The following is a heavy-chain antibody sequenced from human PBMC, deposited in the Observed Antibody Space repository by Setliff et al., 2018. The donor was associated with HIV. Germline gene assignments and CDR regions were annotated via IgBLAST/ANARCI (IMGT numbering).Heavy chain of an antibody. J-gene: IGHJ4*02. CDR3: ASAGSGTRAPPRY. D-gene: IGHD1-1*01. V-gene: IGHV4-59*01. CDR2: IFYSGST. CDR1: GGPISSYY. Sequence: SETLSLTCTVSGGPISSYYWSWIRQPPGEGLEWIGYIFYSGSTQYNPSLKSRVTISLDTAKNQFSLKLTSVTAADTAVYYCASAGSGTRAPPRYWGQGTLVTVSS.